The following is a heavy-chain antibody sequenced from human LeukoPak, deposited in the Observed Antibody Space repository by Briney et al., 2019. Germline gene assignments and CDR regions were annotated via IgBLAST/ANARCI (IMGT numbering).Heavy chain of an antibody. CDR2: VNPSGDGT. CDR3: AKETPNTGWFDP. CDR1: GYTFNTNY. J-gene: IGHJ5*02. Sequence: ASVKVSCKASGYTFNTNYIHWVRQAPGQGLEWIGVVNPSGDGTSYPQKFQGRVTLARDTSTSTIYMELSSLRSEDTAIYYCAKETPNTGWFDPWGQGTLVTVSS. D-gene: IGHD1-14*01. V-gene: IGHV1-46*02.